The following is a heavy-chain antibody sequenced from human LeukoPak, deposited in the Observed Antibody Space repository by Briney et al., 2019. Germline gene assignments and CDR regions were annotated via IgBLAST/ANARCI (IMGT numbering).Heavy chain of an antibody. CDR1: GYRFTNYW. CDR3: ARHEMVVPFDY. V-gene: IGHV5-10-1*01. CDR2: IDPSDSYS. Sequence: GESLQISCTGSGYRFTNYWISWVRQMPGKGLEWMGKIDPSDSYSNYSPSFQGHVTISADKSINTAYLQWSSLKASDTAMYYCARHEMVVPFDYWGQGTLVTVSS. D-gene: IGHD5-24*01. J-gene: IGHJ4*02.